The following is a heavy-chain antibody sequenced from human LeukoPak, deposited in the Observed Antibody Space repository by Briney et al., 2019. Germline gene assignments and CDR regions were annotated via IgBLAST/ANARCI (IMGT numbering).Heavy chain of an antibody. D-gene: IGHD3-22*01. CDR3: ARGGYYDSSGYYLDY. CDR2: IIPIFGIA. Sequence: ASVKVSCKASGGTFSSYAISWVRQAPGQGLEWMGRIIPIFGIANYAQKFQGRVTITADKPTSTAYMELSSLRSEDTAVYYCARGGYYDSSGYYLDYWGQGTLVTVSS. CDR1: GGTFSSYA. V-gene: IGHV1-69*04. J-gene: IGHJ4*02.